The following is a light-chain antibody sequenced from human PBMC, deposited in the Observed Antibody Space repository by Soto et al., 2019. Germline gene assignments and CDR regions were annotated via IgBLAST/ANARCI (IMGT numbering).Light chain of an antibody. CDR3: QTWDYSTGV. V-gene: IGLV3-1*01. CDR1: ELGNKY. J-gene: IGLJ1*01. Sequence: SYELTQPPSVSVSPGQTASITCSGDELGNKYTSWYQQKSGQSPVAVIYEDNQRPSGIPERFSGSNSGNTATLTISETQAMDEGDYYCQTWDYSTGVFGTGTKLTVL. CDR2: EDN.